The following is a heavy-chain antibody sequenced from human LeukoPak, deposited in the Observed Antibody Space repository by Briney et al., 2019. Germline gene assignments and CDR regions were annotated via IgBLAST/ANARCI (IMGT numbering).Heavy chain of an antibody. D-gene: IGHD4-23*01. CDR2: IYTSGST. V-gene: IGHV4-61*02. Sequence: SETLSLTCTVSGGSISSGRYYWSWIRQPAGKGLEWIGRIYTSGSTNYNPSLKSRVTISVDTSKNQFSLKLSSVTAADTAVYYCARATVDGPYNWFDPWGQGTLVTVSS. J-gene: IGHJ5*02. CDR1: GGSISSGRYY. CDR3: ARATVDGPYNWFDP.